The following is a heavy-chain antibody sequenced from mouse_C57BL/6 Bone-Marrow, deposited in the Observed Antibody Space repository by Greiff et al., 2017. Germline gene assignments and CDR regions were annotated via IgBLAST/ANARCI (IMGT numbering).Heavy chain of an antibody. CDR3: ASIYYDYDGGFDY. J-gene: IGHJ2*01. D-gene: IGHD2-4*01. Sequence: VQRVESGAELVKPGASVKMSCKASGYTFTTYPIEWMKQNHGKSLEWIGNFHPYNDDTKYNEKFKGKATLTVEKSSSTVYLELSRLTSDDSAVYSCASIYYDYDGGFDYWGQGTTLTVSS. CDR1: GYTFTTYP. V-gene: IGHV1-47*01. CDR2: FHPYNDDT.